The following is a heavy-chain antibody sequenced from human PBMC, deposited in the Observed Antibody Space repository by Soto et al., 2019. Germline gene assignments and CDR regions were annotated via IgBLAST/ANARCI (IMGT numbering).Heavy chain of an antibody. D-gene: IGHD1-1*01. V-gene: IGHV3-30-3*01. Sequence: GGSLRLSCAASGFTFSSYAMHWVRQAPGKGLEWVAVISYDGSNKYYADSVKGRFTISRDNSKNTLYLQMNSLRAEDTAVYYCASSTTGPPPYYSDYPGRGTLLTLS. CDR2: ISYDGSNK. CDR1: GFTFSSYA. CDR3: ASSTTGPPPYYSDY. J-gene: IGHJ4*02.